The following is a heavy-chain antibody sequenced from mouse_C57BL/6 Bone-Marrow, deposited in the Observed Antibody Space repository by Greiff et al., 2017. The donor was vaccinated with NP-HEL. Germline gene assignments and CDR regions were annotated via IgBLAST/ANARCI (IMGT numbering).Heavy chain of an antibody. D-gene: IGHD1-1*01. J-gene: IGHJ3*01. CDR1: GYTFTDYE. V-gene: IGHV1-15*01. CDR2: IDPETGGN. Sequence: VQLQQSGAELVRPGASVTLSCKASGYTFTDYEMHWVKQTPVHGLEWIGAIDPETGGNAYNQKFKGKAILTADKSSSTAYMELRSLTSEDSAVYYCTYITTVVATPFAYWGHGTLVTVSA. CDR3: TYITTVVATPFAY.